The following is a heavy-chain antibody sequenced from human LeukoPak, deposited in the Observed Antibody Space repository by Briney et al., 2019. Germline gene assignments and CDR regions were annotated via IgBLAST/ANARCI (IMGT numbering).Heavy chain of an antibody. CDR1: GFTFSSYW. CDR2: INSDGSST. V-gene: IGHV3-74*01. J-gene: IGHJ4*02. CDR3: ARSPYYDSSGYSFDY. D-gene: IGHD3-22*01. Sequence: GGSLRLSCAASGFTFSSYWMHWVRQAPGKGLVWVSRINSDGSSTSYADSVKGRFTISRDNAKNTLYLQMNSLRAEDTAVYYCARSPYYDSSGYSFDYWGRGTLVTVSS.